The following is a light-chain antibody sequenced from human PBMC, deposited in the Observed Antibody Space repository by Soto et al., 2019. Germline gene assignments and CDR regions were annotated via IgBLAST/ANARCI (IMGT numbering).Light chain of an antibody. CDR3: QRYDSLRT. J-gene: IGKJ1*01. CDR1: QTFRNL. V-gene: IGKV3-11*01. CDR2: DIS. Sequence: EIVLTQSPATLSLSPGERATLSCRASQTFRNLLAWYQQKPGQPPRLLIYDISTRATGVPARFSGSGSGTEFTLTITRLEPEDFAMYYCQRYDSLRTFGQGTKVDIK.